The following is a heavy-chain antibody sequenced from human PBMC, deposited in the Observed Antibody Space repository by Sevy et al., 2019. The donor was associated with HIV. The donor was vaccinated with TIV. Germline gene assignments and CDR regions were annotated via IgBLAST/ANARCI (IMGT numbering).Heavy chain of an antibody. J-gene: IGHJ6*02. V-gene: IGHV1-69*13. CDR2: IIPIFGTA. CDR1: GGTFSSYA. Sequence: ASVKVSCKASGGTFSSYAISWVRQAPGQGLEWMGGIIPIFGTANYAQKFQGRVTITADESTSTAYMELSSLRSEDTAVYYCAGHSNYDIHYYYGMDVWGQGTTVTVSS. CDR3: AGHSNYDIHYYYGMDV. D-gene: IGHD3-9*01.